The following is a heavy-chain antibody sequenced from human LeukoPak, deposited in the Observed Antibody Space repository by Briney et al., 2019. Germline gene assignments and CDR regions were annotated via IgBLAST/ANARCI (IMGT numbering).Heavy chain of an antibody. D-gene: IGHD4-17*01. Sequence: GGSLRLSCAASGFTFSSYWMSWVRQAPGKGLEWVANINQDGSGKYYVDSVKGRFTISRDNAKNALYLQMNSLRAEDTAVYYCARVSRTVTAYYYYYYYMDVWGKGTTVTISS. CDR2: INQDGSGK. V-gene: IGHV3-7*01. CDR1: GFTFSSYW. CDR3: ARVSRTVTAYYYYYYYMDV. J-gene: IGHJ6*03.